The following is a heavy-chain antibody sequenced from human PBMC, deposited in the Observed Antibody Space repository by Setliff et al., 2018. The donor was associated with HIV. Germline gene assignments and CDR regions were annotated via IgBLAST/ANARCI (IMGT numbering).Heavy chain of an antibody. CDR3: VRDEGPARGGYPYYFEY. Sequence: GESLKISCAASGFTFSRYWMHWVRQVPGKGLVWVSHISGDENNTNYADSVKGRLTSSRDNAKNSLFLEMHSLTVEDTAVYYCVRDEGPARGGYPYYFEYWGRGALVTVSS. J-gene: IGHJ4*02. V-gene: IGHV3-74*01. D-gene: IGHD5-12*01. CDR2: ISGDENNT. CDR1: GFTFSRYW.